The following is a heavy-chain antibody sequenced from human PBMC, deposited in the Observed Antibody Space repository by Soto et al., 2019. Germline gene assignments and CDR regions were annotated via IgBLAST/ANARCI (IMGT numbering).Heavy chain of an antibody. Sequence: QVQLVQSGAEVKKPGASVKVSCKASGYTFTSYGISWVRQAPGQGLEWMGWISAYNGNTNYAQKLQGRVTMTTDTSTSTAYMELRSLRSDDTAVYYCAIDSRQVAVAGIPDYFDYWGQGTLVTVSS. J-gene: IGHJ4*02. D-gene: IGHD6-19*01. V-gene: IGHV1-18*01. CDR3: AIDSRQVAVAGIPDYFDY. CDR1: GYTFTSYG. CDR2: ISAYNGNT.